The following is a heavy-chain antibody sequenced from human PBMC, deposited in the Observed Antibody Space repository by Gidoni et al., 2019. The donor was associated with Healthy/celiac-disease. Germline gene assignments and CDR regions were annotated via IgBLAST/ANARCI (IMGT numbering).Heavy chain of an antibody. Sequence: QVQLVESGGGVVQPGRSLRLSCAASGFTFSSYALHWFRQAPGKGLEWVAVNSYDGSNKDYADSVKGRFTISRDKSKNTLYQQMNSLRAEDTAVYYCARDMGYYYDSSGTGAFDIWGQGTMVTVSS. CDR3: ARDMGYYYDSSGTGAFDI. J-gene: IGHJ3*02. CDR2: NSYDGSNK. CDR1: GFTFSSYA. V-gene: IGHV3-30-3*01. D-gene: IGHD3-22*01.